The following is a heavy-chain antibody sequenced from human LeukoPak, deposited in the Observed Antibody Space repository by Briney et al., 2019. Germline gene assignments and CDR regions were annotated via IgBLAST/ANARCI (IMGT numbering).Heavy chain of an antibody. D-gene: IGHD6-13*01. V-gene: IGHV3-66*01. Sequence: GGSLRLSCAASGFTVSSNYMSWVRQAPGKGLEWVSVIYSAGNTYYSDSVKGRFTISRDNSKNTLYLQMNSLRAEDTAVYYCARYSSQLDYWGQGTLVTVSS. J-gene: IGHJ4*02. CDR2: IYSAGNT. CDR3: ARYSSQLDY. CDR1: GFTVSSNY.